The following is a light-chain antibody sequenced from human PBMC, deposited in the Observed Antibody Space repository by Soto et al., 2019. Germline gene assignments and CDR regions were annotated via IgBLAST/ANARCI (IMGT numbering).Light chain of an antibody. Sequence: EIVMTQSPATLSVSPGERATLSCRASQSVSSNLSWYQQKPGQAPSLLIYGASTRATGIPARFSGSGSGTEFTLTISSLQYEDFAVYYCQQYNSWPPYTLGQGTKLEIK. CDR3: QQYNSWPPYT. V-gene: IGKV3-15*01. CDR1: QSVSSN. CDR2: GAS. J-gene: IGKJ2*01.